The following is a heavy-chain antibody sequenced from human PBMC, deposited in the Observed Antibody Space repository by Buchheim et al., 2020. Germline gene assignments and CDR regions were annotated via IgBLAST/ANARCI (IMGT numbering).Heavy chain of an antibody. Sequence: QVQLQQSGPGLLKPSQTLSLTCAISGDSVSSNSAAWNWIRQSPSRGLEWLGRTYYRSKWNNEYVVSVKSRITINPDTSNNQFSLQLNSVPPEDTAVYYCARDRGNGDLGFSYYYGMDVWGQGTT. CDR2: TYYRSKWNN. J-gene: IGHJ6*02. CDR3: ARDRGNGDLGFSYYYGMDV. V-gene: IGHV6-1*01. CDR1: GDSVSSNSAA. D-gene: IGHD4-17*01.